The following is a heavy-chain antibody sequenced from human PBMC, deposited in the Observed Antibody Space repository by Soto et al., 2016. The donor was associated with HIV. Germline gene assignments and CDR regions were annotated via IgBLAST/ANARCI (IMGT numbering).Heavy chain of an antibody. CDR2: ISSSSSYI. D-gene: IGHD2-2*01. CDR3: AREASYCSSTSCSSFDY. J-gene: IGHJ4*02. V-gene: IGHV3-21*01. CDR1: GFTFSSYA. Sequence: EVQLLESGGGLVQPGGSLRLSCAASGFTFSSYAMSWVRQAPGKGLEWVSSISSSSSYIYYADSVKGRFTISRDNAKNSLYLQMNSLRAEDTAVYYCAREASYCSSTSCSSFDYWGQGTLVTVSS.